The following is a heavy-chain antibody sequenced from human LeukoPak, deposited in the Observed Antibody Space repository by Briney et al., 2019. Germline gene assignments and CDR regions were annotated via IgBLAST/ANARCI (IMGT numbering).Heavy chain of an antibody. Sequence: SPTLSLTCPVSGGSISSGDYYWSWIRQPPGKGLGWVGYIYYSGSTYYNPSLKSRVTISVDTSKNQFSLKLSSVTAADTAVYYCARGEAVAGNRAWLNGMDVWGQGTTVTVSS. CDR3: ARGEAVAGNRAWLNGMDV. J-gene: IGHJ6*02. CDR2: IYYSGST. V-gene: IGHV4-30-4*01. D-gene: IGHD6-19*01. CDR1: GGSISSGDYY.